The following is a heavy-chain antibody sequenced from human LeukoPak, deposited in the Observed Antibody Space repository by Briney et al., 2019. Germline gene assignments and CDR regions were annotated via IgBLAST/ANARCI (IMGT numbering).Heavy chain of an antibody. Sequence: GESLKISCKGSGYSFTSYWIGWGRQMPGKGLGWMGIIYPGDSDTRYSPSFQGQVTISADKSISTAYLQWSSLKASDTAMYYCARADYDFWSGPFDHWGQGTLVTVSS. CDR1: GYSFTSYW. J-gene: IGHJ4*02. CDR3: ARADYDFWSGPFDH. CDR2: IYPGDSDT. D-gene: IGHD3-3*01. V-gene: IGHV5-51*01.